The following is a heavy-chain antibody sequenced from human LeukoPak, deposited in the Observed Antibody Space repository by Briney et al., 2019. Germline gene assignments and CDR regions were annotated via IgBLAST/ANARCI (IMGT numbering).Heavy chain of an antibody. D-gene: IGHD6-19*01. V-gene: IGHV3-43*02. J-gene: IGHJ4*02. CDR3: AKGADPLTWRMMTVAGTRFDY. Sequence: PGGSLRLSCAASGFTFDDYAMDWVRQAPGKGLEWVSLISGDDGSTYYAGSVKGRFTISRDSSKNSLYLQMNSLRTEDTALYYCAKGADPLTWRMMTVAGTRFDYWGQGTLVTVSS. CDR2: ISGDDGST. CDR1: GFTFDDYA.